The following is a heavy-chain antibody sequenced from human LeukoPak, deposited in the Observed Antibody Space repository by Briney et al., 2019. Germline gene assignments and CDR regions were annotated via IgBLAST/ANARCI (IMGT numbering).Heavy chain of an antibody. D-gene: IGHD6-13*01. CDR1: GFTFSSYA. J-gene: IGHJ1*01. V-gene: IGHV3-30*01. CDR2: ISYDGSNK. CDR3: AGGPWKQQLANGTDLGPNEYFQH. Sequence: GGSLRLSCAASGFTFSSYAMHWVRQAPGRGLEWVAVISYDGSNKYYADSVKGRFTISRDNSKNTLYLQMNSLRAEDTAVYYCAGGPWKQQLANGTDLGPNEYFQHWGQGTLVTVSS.